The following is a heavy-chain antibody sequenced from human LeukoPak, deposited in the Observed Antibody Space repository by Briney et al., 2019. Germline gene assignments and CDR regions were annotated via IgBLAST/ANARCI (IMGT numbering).Heavy chain of an antibody. D-gene: IGHD1-1*01. J-gene: IGHJ3*02. CDR3: ARPRTTNAGDAFDI. CDR1: GFTFSSYA. V-gene: IGHV3-7*01. CDR2: IKQDGSEK. Sequence: GGSLRLSCAASGFTFSSYAMSWVRQAPGKGLEWVANIKQDGSEKYYVDSVKGRFTISRDNAKNSLYLQMNSLRAEDTAVYYCARPRTTNAGDAFDIWGQGTMVTVSS.